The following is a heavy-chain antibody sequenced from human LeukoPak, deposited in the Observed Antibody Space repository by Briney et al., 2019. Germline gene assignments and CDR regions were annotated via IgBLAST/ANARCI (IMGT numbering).Heavy chain of an antibody. CDR3: ARVKGRFNYHYMDV. V-gene: IGHV1-18*01. CDR2: ISAYNGNT. Sequence: ASVKVSCKASGYTFTSYGISWVRQAPGQGLEWMGWISAYNGNTNYAQKLQGRVTMTTDTSTSTAYMELRSLRSDDTAVYYCARVKGRFNYHYMDVWGKGTTVTVSS. J-gene: IGHJ6*03. CDR1: GYTFTSYG.